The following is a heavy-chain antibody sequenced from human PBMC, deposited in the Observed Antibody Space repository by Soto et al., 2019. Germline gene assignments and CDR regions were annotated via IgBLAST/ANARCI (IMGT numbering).Heavy chain of an antibody. Sequence: VSLRLSCAASGFTFSNYSINWVRQAPGKGLDWLSSISSLGTTINYAESVMGRFTVSRDNAKNSLFLQMNSLSAEDTAVYYCARAGRFCRAGSCYFQYWGQGTLVNVS. D-gene: IGHD2-15*01. CDR1: GFTFSNYS. V-gene: IGHV3-48*04. CDR3: ARAGRFCRAGSCYFQY. CDR2: ISSLGTTI. J-gene: IGHJ4*02.